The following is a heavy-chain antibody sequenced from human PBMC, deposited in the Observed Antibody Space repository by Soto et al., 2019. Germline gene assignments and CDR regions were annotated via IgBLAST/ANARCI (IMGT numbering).Heavy chain of an antibody. J-gene: IGHJ4*02. CDR2: TYYRSKWNT. CDR1: GDNVSSNSAA. D-gene: IGHD3-22*01. Sequence: SQTLSLTCAISGDNVSSNSAACNWSRQSPSRVLEWLGRTYYRSKWNTDYAVSVNSRITISPDTSKNQFSLQLKSVTPEGTGVYYCARDYYESGGYFDCWGQGNLVTVSS. CDR3: ARDYYESGGYFDC. V-gene: IGHV6-1*01.